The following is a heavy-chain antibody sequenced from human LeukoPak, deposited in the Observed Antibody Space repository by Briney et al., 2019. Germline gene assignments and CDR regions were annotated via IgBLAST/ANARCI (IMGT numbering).Heavy chain of an antibody. CDR1: GGTFSSYA. Sequence: SVKVSCKASGGTFSSYAISWVRQAPGQGLEWMGRIIPILGIANYAQKFQGRVTITADKSTSTAYMELSSLRSEDTAVYYCARVYCSGGSCYSNYFDYWGQGTLVTDSS. V-gene: IGHV1-69*04. D-gene: IGHD2-15*01. CDR2: IIPILGIA. J-gene: IGHJ4*02. CDR3: ARVYCSGGSCYSNYFDY.